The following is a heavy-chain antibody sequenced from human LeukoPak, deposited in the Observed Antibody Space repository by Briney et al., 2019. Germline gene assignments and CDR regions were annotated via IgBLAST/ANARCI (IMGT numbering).Heavy chain of an antibody. Sequence: GGSLSLSCAASGFTFSSYSMNWVRQAPGKGLEWVSYISSSSSTIYFADSVKGRFTISRDNAKYSLYLQMNSLRDEDTAVYYCAREGAAAGGMDYWGQGALVSVCS. V-gene: IGHV3-48*02. CDR1: GFTFSSYS. CDR2: ISSSSSTI. D-gene: IGHD6-13*01. CDR3: AREGAAAGGMDY. J-gene: IGHJ4*02.